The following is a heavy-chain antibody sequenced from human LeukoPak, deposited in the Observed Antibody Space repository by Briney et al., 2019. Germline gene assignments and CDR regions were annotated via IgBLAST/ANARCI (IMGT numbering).Heavy chain of an antibody. J-gene: IGHJ6*03. CDR3: AKFYLVLVPGGGYMDV. V-gene: IGHV3-30*02. CDR1: GFTFSSYD. CDR2: IGYDGDIK. D-gene: IGHD2-2*01. Sequence: GGSLRLFCAASGFTFSSYDMHWVRQAPGKGLEWVAFIGYDGDIKYYADSVKGRFTISRDNSKNTLYLQMSSLRAEDTAVYYCAKFYLVLVPGGGYMDVWGKGTTVTISS.